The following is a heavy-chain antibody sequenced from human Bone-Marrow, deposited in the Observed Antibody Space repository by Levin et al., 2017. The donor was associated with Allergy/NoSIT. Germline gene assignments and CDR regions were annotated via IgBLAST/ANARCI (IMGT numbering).Heavy chain of an antibody. J-gene: IGHJ4*02. V-gene: IGHV3-7*01. D-gene: IGHD5-12*01. Sequence: LSLTCAASGFTFSSYWMSWVRQAPGKGLEWVANIKQDGSEEYYVDSVKGRFTISRDNAKNSLYLQMNSLRAEDTAVYYCATQGRRVATRVYWGQGTLVTVSS. CDR2: IKQDGSEE. CDR1: GFTFSSYW. CDR3: ATQGRRVATRVY.